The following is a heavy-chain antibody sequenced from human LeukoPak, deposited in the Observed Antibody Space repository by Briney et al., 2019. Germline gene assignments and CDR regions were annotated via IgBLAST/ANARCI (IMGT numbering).Heavy chain of an antibody. J-gene: IGHJ4*02. CDR2: INLNSGST. CDR1: GYTFTAYY. Sequence: ASVTVSCKASGYTFTAYYMHWVRQPPGQGLEWMGWINLNSGSTNYAQKFQGRVTMTRDTSISAAYMDLSRLGSDDTAVYYCARVAGGDWYYFDFWGQGTLVTVSS. CDR3: ARVAGGDWYYFDF. V-gene: IGHV1-2*02. D-gene: IGHD2-21*02.